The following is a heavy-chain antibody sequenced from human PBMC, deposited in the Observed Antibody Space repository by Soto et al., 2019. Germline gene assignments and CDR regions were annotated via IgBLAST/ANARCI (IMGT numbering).Heavy chain of an antibody. D-gene: IGHD3-9*01. CDR1: GGSISSGGYY. V-gene: IGHV4-31*03. CDR2: MYYSGGN. Sequence: SETLSLTCTVSGGSISSGGYYWSWILQHPGKGLEWIGYMYYSGGNYYNPSLRSRITISVDPSKNQFSLKLSSVTAADTAVYYCARVFYGSKFWFDLWCQGTLVTVS. CDR3: ARVFYGSKFWFDL. J-gene: IGHJ5*02.